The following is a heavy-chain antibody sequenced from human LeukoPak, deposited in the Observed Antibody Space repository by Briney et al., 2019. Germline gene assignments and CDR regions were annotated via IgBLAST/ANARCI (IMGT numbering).Heavy chain of an antibody. CDR1: GGSISTYY. Sequence: SETLSFTCTVSGGSISTYYWSWIRQPPGKGLEWIGHIYYSGSTNYNPSLNIRVTISVGTSKNQFSLKLSSVTAADTAVYYCARRGYCSGTSCYIFDYWGQGTLVTVSS. J-gene: IGHJ4*02. CDR2: IYYSGST. D-gene: IGHD2-2*02. CDR3: ARRGYCSGTSCYIFDY. V-gene: IGHV4-59*08.